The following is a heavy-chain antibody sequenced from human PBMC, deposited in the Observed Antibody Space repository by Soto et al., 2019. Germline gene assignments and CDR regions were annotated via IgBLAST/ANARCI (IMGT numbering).Heavy chain of an antibody. V-gene: IGHV4-34*01. CDR3: ARDRYYRELYSL. D-gene: IGHD1-26*01. Sequence: SETLSLTCAVYGGSFSNYYWSWIRQPPGKGLEWIGEIHHGGSTNYNPSLKSRVTLSLDTSKNQFFLRLSSLTAADTAVYCCARDRYYRELYSLCGQRTPDIVSS. J-gene: IGHJ4*02. CDR1: GGSFSNYY. CDR2: IHHGGST.